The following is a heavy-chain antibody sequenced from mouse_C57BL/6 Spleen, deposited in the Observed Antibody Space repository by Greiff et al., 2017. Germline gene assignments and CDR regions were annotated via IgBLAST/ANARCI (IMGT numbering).Heavy chain of an antibody. CDR3: ARKTYFDY. Sequence: VQLQQPGAELVMPGASVKLSCKASGYTFTSYWMHWVKQRTGQGLEWIGEIDPSDSYTNYNQKFKGKSTLTVDKSSSTAYMQLSSLTSEDSAVYYCARKTYFDYWGQGTTLTVSS. CDR2: IDPSDSYT. CDR1: GYTFTSYW. V-gene: IGHV1-69*01. J-gene: IGHJ2*01.